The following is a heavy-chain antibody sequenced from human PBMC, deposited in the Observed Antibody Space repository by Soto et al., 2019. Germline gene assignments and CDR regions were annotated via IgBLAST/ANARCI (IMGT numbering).Heavy chain of an antibody. Sequence: GASVKVCCKAYGYTFTGYYMHWVRQAPGQGLEWMGWINPNSGGTNYAQKFQGWVTMTRDTSIRTAYMELSRLRSDDTAVYYCRRARIFFEDCSSTSCYVGAFDIWGKGKMVPVSS. CDR3: RRARIFFEDCSSTSCYVGAFDI. V-gene: IGHV1-2*04. J-gene: IGHJ3*02. CDR1: GYTFTGYY. D-gene: IGHD2-2*01. CDR2: INPNSGGT.